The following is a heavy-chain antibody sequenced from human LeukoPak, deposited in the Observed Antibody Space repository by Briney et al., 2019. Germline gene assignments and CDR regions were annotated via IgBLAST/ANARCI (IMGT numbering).Heavy chain of an antibody. D-gene: IGHD6-19*01. CDR3: ARHHSGWHFDS. J-gene: IGHJ4*02. V-gene: IGHV4-59*02. Sequence: PSETLSLTCSVSGDFVGSYYWSWVRQPPGKGLQWIGCMYYTGETHYNPSLQSRVSMSIDTSKNQLSLKVYSLSAADTAVYYCARHHSGWHFDSWGQGIPVTVSS. CDR2: MYYTGET. CDR1: GDFVGSYY.